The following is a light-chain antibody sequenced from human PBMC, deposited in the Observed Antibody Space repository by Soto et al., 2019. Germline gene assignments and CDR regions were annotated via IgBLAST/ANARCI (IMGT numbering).Light chain of an antibody. J-gene: IGLJ1*01. V-gene: IGLV2-14*01. Sequence: QSVMTQPASVSGSPGQSITISCTGTSSDVGGYNYVSWYQQHPGKAPKLMIYEVSNQPSGVSNRFSGSKSGNTASLTISGLQAEDEADYYCSSYTGSSTPYVFGTETKLTVL. CDR2: EVS. CDR3: SSYTGSSTPYV. CDR1: SSDVGGYNY.